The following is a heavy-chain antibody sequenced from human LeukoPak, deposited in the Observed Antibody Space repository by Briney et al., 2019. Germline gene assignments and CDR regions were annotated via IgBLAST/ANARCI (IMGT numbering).Heavy chain of an antibody. J-gene: IGHJ6*02. D-gene: IGHD3-10*01. CDR1: GGSISSYY. V-gene: IGHV4-4*07. CDR2: IYTSGST. Sequence: SETLSLTCTVSGGSISSYYWSWIRQPAGKGLEWIGRIYTSGSTNYNASLKSRVSMSVDTSKNQFSLKLSSVTAADTAVYYCASLWRRFGKTKNYYYGMDVWGQGTTVTVSS. CDR3: ASLWRRFGKTKNYYYGMDV.